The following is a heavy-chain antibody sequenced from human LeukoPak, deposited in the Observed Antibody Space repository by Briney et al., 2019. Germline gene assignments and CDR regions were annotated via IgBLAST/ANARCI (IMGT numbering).Heavy chain of an antibody. CDR1: GFTFSSYA. J-gene: IGHJ4*02. Sequence: PGGSLRLSCAASGFTFSSYAMSWVRQAPGKGLEWVSAISGSGGSTFFVDSVKGRFTISRDNSRNTLYLQVNTLRAEDTAVYYCAKGLRVFDYWGQGTLVSVSS. CDR3: AKGLRVFDY. V-gene: IGHV3-23*01. CDR2: ISGSGGST.